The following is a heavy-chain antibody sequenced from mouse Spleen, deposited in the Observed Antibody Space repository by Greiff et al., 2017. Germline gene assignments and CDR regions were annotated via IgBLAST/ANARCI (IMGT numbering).Heavy chain of an antibody. CDR1: GFTFSSYA. J-gene: IGHJ2*01. D-gene: IGHD1-1*01. CDR3: ARLLRDYFDY. Sequence: EVMLVESGGGLVKPGGSLKLSCAASGFTFSSYAMSWVRQTPEKRLEWVATISSGGSYTYYPDSVKGRFTISRDNAKNTLYLQMSSLRSEDTAMYYCARLLRDYFDYWGQGTTLTVSS. V-gene: IGHV5-9-1*01. CDR2: ISSGGSYT.